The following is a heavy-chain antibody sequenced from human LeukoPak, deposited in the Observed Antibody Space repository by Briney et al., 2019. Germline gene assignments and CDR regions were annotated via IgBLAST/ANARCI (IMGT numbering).Heavy chain of an antibody. D-gene: IGHD5-18*01. V-gene: IGHV4-39*01. CDR3: ARGGGYSYEIDY. CDR2: IYYSGST. CDR1: GGSISSSSYY. Sequence: SETLSLTCTVSGGSISSSSYYWGWLRQPPGKGLEWIGSIYYSGSTYYNPSLKSRVTISVDTSKNQFSLKLSSVTAADTAVYYCARGGGYSYEIDYWGQGTLVTVSS. J-gene: IGHJ4*02.